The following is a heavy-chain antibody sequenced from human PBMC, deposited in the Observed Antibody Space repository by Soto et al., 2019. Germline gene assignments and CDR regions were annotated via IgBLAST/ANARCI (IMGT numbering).Heavy chain of an antibody. J-gene: IGHJ5*02. CDR2: IHFSGDT. CDR3: ARESAGSGRNNWFDP. CDR1: GGSISSYY. Sequence: PSETLSLTCTVSGGSISSYYWSWVRQPPGKGLEWIGFIHFSGDTKYNPSLKSRVTISLDTSQNQLSLKLTSVTAADTAVYYCARESAGSGRNNWFDPWGQGVLVTVSS. D-gene: IGHD3-10*01. V-gene: IGHV4-59*01.